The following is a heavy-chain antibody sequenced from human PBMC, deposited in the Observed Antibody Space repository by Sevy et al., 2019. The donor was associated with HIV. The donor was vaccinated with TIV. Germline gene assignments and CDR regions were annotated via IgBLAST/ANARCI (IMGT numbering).Heavy chain of an antibody. CDR3: ATAREYYSDNSGYLDY. D-gene: IGHD3-22*01. CDR1: GYTLSELS. V-gene: IGHV1-24*01. Sequence: ASVKVSCKVSGYTLSELSMHWVRQPPGKGLEWMGRFDPDDGETIYAQMFQGRVTMTEDTSADTAYMELSSLRSEDTAMYYCATAREYYSDNSGYLDYWGQGTPVTVSS. CDR2: FDPDDGET. J-gene: IGHJ4*02.